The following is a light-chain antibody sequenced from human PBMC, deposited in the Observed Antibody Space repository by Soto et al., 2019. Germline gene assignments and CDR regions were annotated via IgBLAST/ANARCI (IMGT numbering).Light chain of an antibody. CDR2: DVS. J-gene: IGKJ1*01. CDR3: QQYNSHWKM. Sequence: DIQMTQSPSTLSASAVDSVTITFRASQNIRNRLAWYQQKPGRAPKLLIYDVSSLESGVPSRFSGSGSGTEFTLTISSLQPDDFATYYCQQYNSHWKMIGQGTKVDIK. CDR1: QNIRNR. V-gene: IGKV1-5*01.